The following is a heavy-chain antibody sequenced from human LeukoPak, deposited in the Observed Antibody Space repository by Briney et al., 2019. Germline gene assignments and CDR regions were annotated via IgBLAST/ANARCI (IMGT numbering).Heavy chain of an antibody. D-gene: IGHD4-11*01. CDR2: IYYSGST. Sequence: PSETLSLTCTVSGGSISISYWSWIRQPPGKGLEWIGYIYYSGSTSYNPSLKSRVTISVDTSKNQFSLKLNSVTAADTAVYYCARQGPLTTAVTTRTNPFDYWGQGTLVTVSS. CDR3: ARQGPLTTAVTTRTNPFDY. V-gene: IGHV4-59*08. J-gene: IGHJ4*02. CDR1: GGSISISY.